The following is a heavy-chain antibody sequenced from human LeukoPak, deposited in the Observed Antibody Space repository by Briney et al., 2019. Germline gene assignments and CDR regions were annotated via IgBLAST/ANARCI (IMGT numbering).Heavy chain of an antibody. D-gene: IGHD4-17*01. V-gene: IGHV3-7*01. CDR2: IKDDGTEK. J-gene: IGHJ4*02. Sequence: GGSLRLSCAASGFTFSNYWMSWVRQAPGKGLEWVANIKDDGTEKYYVDSVKGRFSISRDNAKNSLYLQLNSLRAEDTAVYYCARGYGDALWGQGTVVTVSS. CDR3: ARGYGDAL. CDR1: GFTFSNYW.